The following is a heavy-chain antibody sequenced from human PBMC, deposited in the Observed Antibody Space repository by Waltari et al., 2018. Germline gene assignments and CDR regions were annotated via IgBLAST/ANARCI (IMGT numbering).Heavy chain of an antibody. CDR3: ASRRVVPAARKKNWFDP. CDR2: INHSGST. D-gene: IGHD2-2*01. Sequence: QVQLQQWGAGLLKPSETLSLTCAVYGGSFSGYYWSWIRQPPGKGLEWIGEINHSGSTNYNPSLKSRVTISVDTSKNQFSLKLSSVTAADTAVYYCASRRVVPAARKKNWFDPWGQGTLVTVSS. V-gene: IGHV4-34*01. J-gene: IGHJ5*02. CDR1: GGSFSGYY.